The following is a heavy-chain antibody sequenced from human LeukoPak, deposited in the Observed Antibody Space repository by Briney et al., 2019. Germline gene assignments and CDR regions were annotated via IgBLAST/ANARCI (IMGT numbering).Heavy chain of an antibody. V-gene: IGHV4-31*11. J-gene: IGHJ4*02. CDR2: IYYSGST. Sequence: NTSETLSLTCAVYGGSFSGYYWSWIRQHPGKGLEWIGYIYYSGSTSYNPSLKSRVTISVDTSKNQFSLKLSSVTAADTAVYYCARGSDGYNPGNFGYWGQGTLVTVSS. CDR1: GGSFSGYY. D-gene: IGHD5-12*01. CDR3: ARGSDGYNPGNFGY.